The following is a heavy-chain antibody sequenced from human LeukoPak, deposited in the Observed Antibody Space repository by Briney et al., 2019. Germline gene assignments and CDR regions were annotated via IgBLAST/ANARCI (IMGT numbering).Heavy chain of an antibody. CDR1: GGTFSTYA. J-gene: IGHJ6*02. CDR2: ILPIFDMA. V-gene: IGHV1-69*04. CDR3: ARDGGWLQTQNHYYYHGMDV. Sequence: GASVKVSCKASGGTFSTYAITWVRQAPGQGLEWMGRILPIFDMANYAQKFQGRVTITADTSTRTAYMELSSLRSDDTAVYYYARDGGWLQTQNHYYYHGMDVWGQGTTVTVSS. D-gene: IGHD5-24*01.